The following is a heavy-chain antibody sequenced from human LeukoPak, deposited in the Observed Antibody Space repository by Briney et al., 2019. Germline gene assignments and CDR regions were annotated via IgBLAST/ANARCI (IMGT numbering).Heavy chain of an antibody. Sequence: KPGGSLRLSCVASGFPFSDYYMSWIRQAPGKGLEWISYIGTSDTIIYYADSVKGGFTVSRDNAKKSLYLQMNSLRAEDTAVYYCARGVAPDFWGQGTLVTVSS. CDR1: GFPFSDYY. D-gene: IGHD5-12*01. V-gene: IGHV3-11*01. CDR2: IGTSDTII. J-gene: IGHJ4*02. CDR3: ARGVAPDF.